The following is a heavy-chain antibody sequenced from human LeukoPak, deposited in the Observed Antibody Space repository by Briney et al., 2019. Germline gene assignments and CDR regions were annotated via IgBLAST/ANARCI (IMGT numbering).Heavy chain of an antibody. CDR2: INPNSGGT. V-gene: IGHV1-2*02. J-gene: IGHJ5*02. CDR1: GYTFTGYY. D-gene: IGHD5-12*01. Sequence: ASVKVSFKASGYTFTGYYMHWVRQAPGQGLEWMVWINPNSGGTNYAQKFQGRVTMTRDTSISTAYMELSRLRSDDTAVYYCARAPRRGYEVNWFDPWSQGTLVTVSS. CDR3: ARAPRRGYEVNWFDP.